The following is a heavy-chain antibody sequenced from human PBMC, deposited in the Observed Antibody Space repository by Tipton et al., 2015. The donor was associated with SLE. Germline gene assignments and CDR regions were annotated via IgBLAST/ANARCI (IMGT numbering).Heavy chain of an antibody. CDR1: GFSFDDYA. D-gene: IGHD2-21*01. CDR2: ISWNSGSR. CDR3: VKGPHAVIVLWYFHL. Sequence: SLRLSCAASGFSFDDYAMHWVRQAPGKGLEWVSGISWNSGSRDYADSVKGRFTISRDNAKNSLYLQMNSLRPEDTAFYYCVKGPHAVIVLWYFHLWGRGTLVTVSS. J-gene: IGHJ2*01. V-gene: IGHV3-9*01.